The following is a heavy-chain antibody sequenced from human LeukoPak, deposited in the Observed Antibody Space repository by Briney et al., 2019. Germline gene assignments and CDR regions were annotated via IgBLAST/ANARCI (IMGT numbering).Heavy chain of an antibody. J-gene: IGHJ5*02. CDR3: ARDRVYDSSGYLGFDP. D-gene: IGHD3-22*01. CDR2: ISAYNGNT. V-gene: IGHV1-18*01. CDR1: GYTFTSYG. Sequence: ASVKVSCRASGYTFTSYGISWVRQAPGQGLEWMGWISAYNGNTNYAQKLQGRVTMTTDTSTSTAYMELRSLRSDDTAVYYCARDRVYDSSGYLGFDPWGQGTLVTVSS.